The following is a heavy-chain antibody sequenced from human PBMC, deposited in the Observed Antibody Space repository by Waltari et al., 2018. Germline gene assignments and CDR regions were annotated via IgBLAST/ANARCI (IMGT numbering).Heavy chain of an antibody. CDR2: ITPDGSGA. J-gene: IGHJ6*04. V-gene: IGHV3-74*01. CDR1: GFIFSDYW. Sequence: EVQLVESGGGVVQPGGPLRLACAASGFIFSDYWIHWARQAPGKGLVWVSRITPDGSGATYADSVRGRFTISRDNPTRTVYLEMNSLTDEDTAVYYCAKTGGSGRPADLDVWGKGTTVIVSS. D-gene: IGHD6-25*01. CDR3: AKTGGSGRPADLDV.